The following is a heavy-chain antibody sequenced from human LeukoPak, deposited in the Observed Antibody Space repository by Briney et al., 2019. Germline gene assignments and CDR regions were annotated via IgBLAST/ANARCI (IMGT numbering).Heavy chain of an antibody. CDR1: GGSISSNSYY. J-gene: IGHJ4*02. V-gene: IGHV4-39*07. CDR2: IYYSENT. CDR3: ARDDASGSYFDY. Sequence: SETLSLTCIVFGGSISSNSYYWGWIRQPPGKGLEWIGSIYYSENTYYNPSLKSRVTISVDTSKNQFSLKLSSVTAADTAVYYCARDDASGSYFDYWGQGTLVTVSS. D-gene: IGHD1-26*01.